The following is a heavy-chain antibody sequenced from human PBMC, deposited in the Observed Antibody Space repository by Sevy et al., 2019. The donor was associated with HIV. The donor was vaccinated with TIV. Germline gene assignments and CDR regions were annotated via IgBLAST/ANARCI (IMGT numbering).Heavy chain of an antibody. CDR2: INPNSGGT. CDR1: GYTFTGYY. CDR3: ARGGHSIAAAGTIAAFDI. D-gene: IGHD6-13*01. Sequence: ASVKVSCKASGYTFTGYYMHWVRQAPGQGLEWMGWINPNSGGTNYAQKFQGRVTMTRDTSISTAYMELSRLRSDDTAVDYCARGGHSIAAAGTIAAFDIWGQGTMVTVSS. J-gene: IGHJ3*02. V-gene: IGHV1-2*02.